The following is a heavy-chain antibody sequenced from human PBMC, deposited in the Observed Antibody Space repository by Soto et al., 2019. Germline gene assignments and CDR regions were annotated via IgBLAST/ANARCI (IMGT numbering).Heavy chain of an antibody. Sequence: HPGGSLRLSCAASGFTFSSYSMNWVRQAPGKGLEWVSYISSSSSTIYYADSVKGRFTISRDNAKNSLYLQMNSLRDEDTAVYYCARDTPYYDSSGYEAPYDAFDIWGQGTMVTVSS. CDR3: ARDTPYYDSSGYEAPYDAFDI. CDR1: GFTFSSYS. J-gene: IGHJ3*02. D-gene: IGHD3-22*01. CDR2: ISSSSSTI. V-gene: IGHV3-48*02.